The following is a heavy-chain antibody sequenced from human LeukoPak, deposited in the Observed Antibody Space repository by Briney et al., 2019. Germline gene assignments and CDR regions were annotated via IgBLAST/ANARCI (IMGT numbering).Heavy chain of an antibody. D-gene: IGHD1-26*01. CDR3: ARSGSYYFDY. CDR2: INPNSGGT. J-gene: IGHJ4*02. V-gene: IGHV1-2*02. CDR1: GYTFTGYY. Sequence: GASVKVSCKASGYTFTGYYMHWVRQAPGQGLEWMGWINPNSGGTNYAQKFQGRVTMTRDSSTSTVYMELSSLRSEDTAVYYCARSGSYYFDYWGQGTLVTVSS.